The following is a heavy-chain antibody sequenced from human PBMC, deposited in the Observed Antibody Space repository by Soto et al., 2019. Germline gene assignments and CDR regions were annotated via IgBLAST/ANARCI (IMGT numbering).Heavy chain of an antibody. CDR1: GGTFSSYA. V-gene: IGHV1-69*01. D-gene: IGHD2-15*01. CDR2: IIPIFGTA. Sequence: QVQLVQSGAEVKKPGSSVKVSCKASGGTFSSYAISWVRQAPGQGLEWMGGIIPIFGTANYAQKFQGRVTITADESTSTAYMELSSLRSEDTAVYYCARALTRRVATANYYYGMDVWGQGTTVTVSS. CDR3: ARALTRRVATANYYYGMDV. J-gene: IGHJ6*02.